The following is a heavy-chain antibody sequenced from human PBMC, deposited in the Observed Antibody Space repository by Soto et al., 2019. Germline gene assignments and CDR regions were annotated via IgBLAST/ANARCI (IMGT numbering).Heavy chain of an antibody. D-gene: IGHD1-26*01. V-gene: IGHV3-7*01. CDR3: ARRNSGTFALDY. CDR2: IKQDGSEK. CDR1: GCTLSIYW. J-gene: IGHJ4*02. Sequence: GGCLRRSGAASGCTLSIYWMTWVRQAPGKGLEWVADIKQDGSEKYYVDSVKGRFTVSRDSAKNSLYLQMNSLRAGDTAIYYCARRNSGTFALDYWGQGTLVTVSS.